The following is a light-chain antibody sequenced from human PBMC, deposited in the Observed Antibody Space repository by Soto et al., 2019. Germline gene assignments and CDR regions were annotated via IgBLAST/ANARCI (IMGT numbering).Light chain of an antibody. CDR3: QQRSNWYT. Sequence: EIVLTQSPATLSLSPGERATLSCRASQSITSFLTWYQHKPGQAPRLLIYDASKRVTGIPARFSGSGSGTDFTLTISSLEPEDFGVYYCQQRSNWYTFGQGTKLEIK. CDR1: QSITSF. V-gene: IGKV3-11*01. J-gene: IGKJ2*01. CDR2: DAS.